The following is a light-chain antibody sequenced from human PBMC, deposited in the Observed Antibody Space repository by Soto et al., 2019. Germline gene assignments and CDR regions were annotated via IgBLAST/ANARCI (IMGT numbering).Light chain of an antibody. CDR2: SVS. V-gene: IGKV3-20*01. CDR1: QIISHKY. CDR3: QLYSGSPWT. J-gene: IGKJ1*01. Sequence: VVLTQSPGTLSLSPGERATLSCRASQIISHKYLAWFQHKAGQAPRLLIHSVSVRATGAPDRFSGSGSGTDFTLTISRLEPEDFAVYYCQLYSGSPWTFGQGTKVEV.